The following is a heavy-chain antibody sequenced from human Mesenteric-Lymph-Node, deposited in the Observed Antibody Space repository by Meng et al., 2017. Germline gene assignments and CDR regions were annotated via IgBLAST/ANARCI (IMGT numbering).Heavy chain of an antibody. CDR1: GYTFTDYY. V-gene: IGHV1-2*06. Sequence: ASVKVSCKASGYTFTDYYIHWVRQAAGQGREWMGRINPYSGCTNYAQKFQDRVTMTRDTSISTAYMELSRLRSDDTAVYYCARGSEITIFGVDYWGQGALVTVSS. CDR3: ARGSEITIFGVDY. CDR2: INPYSGCT. J-gene: IGHJ4*02. D-gene: IGHD3-3*01.